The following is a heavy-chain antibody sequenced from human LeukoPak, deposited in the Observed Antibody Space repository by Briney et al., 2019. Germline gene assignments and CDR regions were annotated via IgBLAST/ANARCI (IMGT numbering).Heavy chain of an antibody. CDR1: GFTISSYE. Sequence: GGSLRLSCEASGFTISSYEMSWVRQAPGQGLEWVSYISSSGTTMFYSDSVKGRFTISRDSAKNPLYLQMNSLRVEDTAIYYCARDYSVPGDGLDPWGQGTLVTVSS. V-gene: IGHV3-48*03. CDR3: ARDYSVPGDGLDP. CDR2: ISSSGTTM. D-gene: IGHD2-21*01. J-gene: IGHJ5*02.